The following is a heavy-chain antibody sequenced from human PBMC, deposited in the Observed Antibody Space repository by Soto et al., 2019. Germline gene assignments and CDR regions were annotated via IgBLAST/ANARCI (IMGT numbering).Heavy chain of an antibody. V-gene: IGHV3-23*01. Sequence: EVQLLESGGGSVQPGGSLRLSCATSGFTFSSYAMSWVRQAPGKGLEWVSAISGSGGSTNYADSAEGRFTISRDNSKNTLYLQMSSLRAEDTAVYYCAKAGGIAVSVSQLDYCGQGPLFSVSS. CDR1: GFTFSSYA. D-gene: IGHD6-19*01. CDR2: ISGSGGST. CDR3: AKAGGIAVSVSQLDY. J-gene: IGHJ4*02.